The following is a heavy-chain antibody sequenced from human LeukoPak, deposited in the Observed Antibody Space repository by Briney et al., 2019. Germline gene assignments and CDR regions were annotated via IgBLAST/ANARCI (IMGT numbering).Heavy chain of an antibody. J-gene: IGHJ4*02. CDR3: ARDYYEGYYYGSGSGFDY. CDR2: ISSSGSTI. D-gene: IGHD3-10*01. CDR1: GFTFSDYY. V-gene: IGHV3-11*01. Sequence: GGSLRLSCAASGFTFSDYYMSWIRQAPGKGLEWVSYISSSGSTIYYADSVKGRFTISRDNAKNSLYLQMNSLRAEDTAVYYCARDYYEGYYYGSGSGFDYWGQGTLVTVSS.